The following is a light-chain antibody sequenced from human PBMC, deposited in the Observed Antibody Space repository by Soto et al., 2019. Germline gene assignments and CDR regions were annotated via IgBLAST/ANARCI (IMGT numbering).Light chain of an antibody. CDR3: QQRYRTPLP. V-gene: IGKV1-5*01. CDR2: DAS. J-gene: IGKJ5*01. CDR1: QSISSW. Sequence: MQMAKSDFSVSAAVVDRVTMTCRASQSISSWLAWYQQKPGKAPKLLIYDASSLESGVPSRFSGSGSGKEFTLTLSSPQADAFPPNCCQQRYRTPLPFAQGTRLEIK.